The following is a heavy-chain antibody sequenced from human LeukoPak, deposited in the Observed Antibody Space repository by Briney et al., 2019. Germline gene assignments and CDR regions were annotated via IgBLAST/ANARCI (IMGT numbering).Heavy chain of an antibody. D-gene: IGHD3-22*01. Sequence: ASVKVSCKASGYTFTSYDINWVRQATGQGLEWMGWMNPNSGGTNYAQKFQGRVTMTRDTSISTAYMELSRLRSDDTAVYYCARDYYDSSGYYRYYYYYYMDVWGKGTTVTVSS. CDR1: GYTFTSYD. J-gene: IGHJ6*03. CDR3: ARDYYDSSGYYRYYYYYYMDV. V-gene: IGHV1-2*02. CDR2: MNPNSGGT.